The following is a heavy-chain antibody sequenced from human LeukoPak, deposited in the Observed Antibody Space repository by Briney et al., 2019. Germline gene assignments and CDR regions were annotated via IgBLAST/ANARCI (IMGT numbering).Heavy chain of an antibody. J-gene: IGHJ4*02. CDR3: ARAGGLYDFWSGYYYVY. CDR1: GGSISSYY. D-gene: IGHD3-3*01. V-gene: IGHV4-59*01. Sequence: PSETLSLTCTVSGGSISSYYWSWIRQPPGEGLEWIGYIYYSGSTNYNPSLKGRVTISVDTSKNQFSLKLSSVTAADTAVNYCARAGGLYDFWSGYYYVYWGQGTLVTVSS. CDR2: IYYSGST.